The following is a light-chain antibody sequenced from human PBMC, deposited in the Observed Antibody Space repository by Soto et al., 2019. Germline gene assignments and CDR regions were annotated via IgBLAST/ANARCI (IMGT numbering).Light chain of an antibody. V-gene: IGKV1-39*01. CDR3: QHSYTNPPT. CDR2: AAS. CDR1: QSTYTY. J-gene: IGKJ4*01. Sequence: DIQMTQSPSSLSASVGDRVTITCRASQSTYTYLNWYQQKPGKAPNLLIQAASTLQRGAPPRFSGSGSGTEFTLTISSLQPEDSATYYCQHSYTNPPTFGGGTKVEIK.